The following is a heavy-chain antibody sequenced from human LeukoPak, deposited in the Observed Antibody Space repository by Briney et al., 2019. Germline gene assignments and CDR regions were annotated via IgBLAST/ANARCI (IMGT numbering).Heavy chain of an antibody. J-gene: IGHJ4*02. D-gene: IGHD3-22*01. CDR1: GGTFSSYA. CDR3: AGTGTKTYYYDSSGYYYD. Sequence: SVKASCKASGGTFSSYAISWVRQAPGQGLEWMGGIIPIFGTANYAQKFQGRVTITADESTSTAYMELSSLRSEDTAVYYCAGTGTKTYYYDSSGYYYDWGQGTLVTVSS. V-gene: IGHV1-69*01. CDR2: IIPIFGTA.